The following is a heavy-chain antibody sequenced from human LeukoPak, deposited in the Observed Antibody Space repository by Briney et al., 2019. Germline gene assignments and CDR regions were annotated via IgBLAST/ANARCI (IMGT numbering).Heavy chain of an antibody. J-gene: IGHJ4*02. Sequence: GGSLRLSCAASGFLFSSYAMSWVRQAPGKGLEWVSCISGSGGSTYYADSVKGRFTISRDNSKNTLYLQMNSLRAEDTAIYYCAKGTSPYDSSGYHFYWGQGTLVTVSS. CDR2: ISGSGGST. CDR1: GFLFSSYA. CDR3: AKGTSPYDSSGYHFY. D-gene: IGHD3-22*01. V-gene: IGHV3-23*01.